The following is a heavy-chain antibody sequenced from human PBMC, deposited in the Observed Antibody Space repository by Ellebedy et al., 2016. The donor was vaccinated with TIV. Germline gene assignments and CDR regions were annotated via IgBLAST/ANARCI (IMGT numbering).Heavy chain of an antibody. CDR3: AEGALRARIDNYHYYMGV. J-gene: IGHJ6*03. CDR2: IYHIGFA. Sequence: SETLSLTCTVSGGSISSSHWTWIRQPPGKGLEWIGHIYHIGFANYNPSLKSRVTLSLDTSKNQFSLNVKSVDDADTAIYYCAEGALRARIDNYHYYMGVWGKGTAVTVSS. V-gene: IGHV4-4*09. D-gene: IGHD2-15*01. CDR1: GGSISSSH.